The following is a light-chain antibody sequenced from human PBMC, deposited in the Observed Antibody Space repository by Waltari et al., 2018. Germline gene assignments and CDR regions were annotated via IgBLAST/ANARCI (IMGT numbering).Light chain of an antibody. CDR2: LGS. J-gene: IGKJ2*01. Sequence: DIVMHQSPLSLPVTPGAPASISCRSSQRLLHSDGHNYLAWYLQKPGQSPQLLIYLGSNRASGVPDRFGCSGSGTDFTLKISRVEAEDVGVYYCMQSLQTPYTFGQGTKLEIK. CDR3: MQSLQTPYT. V-gene: IGKV2-28*01. CDR1: QRLLHSDGHNY.